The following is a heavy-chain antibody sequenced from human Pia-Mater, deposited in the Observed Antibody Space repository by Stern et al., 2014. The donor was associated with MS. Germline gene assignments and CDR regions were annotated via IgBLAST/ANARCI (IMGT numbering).Heavy chain of an antibody. D-gene: IGHD5-18*01. V-gene: IGHV4-31*03. J-gene: IGHJ5*02. CDR2: IYYSGST. CDR3: ARGPLSYGYRWFDP. Sequence: QVQLQESGPGLVKPSQTLSLTCTVSGGSISSGGYYWSWIRRHPGKGLEWIGYIYYSGSTYYNPSLKSRVTISVDTSKNQFSLKLSSVTAADTAVYYCARGPLSYGYRWFDPWGQGTLVTVSS. CDR1: GGSISSGGYY.